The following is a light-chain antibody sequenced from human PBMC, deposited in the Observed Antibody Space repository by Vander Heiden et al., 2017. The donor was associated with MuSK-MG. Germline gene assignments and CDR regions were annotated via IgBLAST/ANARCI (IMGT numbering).Light chain of an antibody. CDR2: DVS. V-gene: IGLV2-14*01. CDR3: SSYTSSSTPVV. CDR1: SSDVGGYNY. J-gene: IGLJ2*01. Sequence: QSALTHPPSVSGPPGQPVTISFTGTSSDVGGYNYVSWYQQHPGKAPKLMIYDVSNRPSGVSNRFSGSKSGNTASLTISGLQAEDEADYYCSSYTSSSTPVVFGGGTKLTVL.